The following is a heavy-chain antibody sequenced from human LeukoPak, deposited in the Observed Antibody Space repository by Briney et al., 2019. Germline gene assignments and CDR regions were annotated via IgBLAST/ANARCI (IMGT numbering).Heavy chain of an antibody. Sequence: GGSLRLSCAASGFTFSSYGMHWVRQAPGKGLEWVAVISYDGSNKYYADSVKGRFTISRDNSKNTLYPQMNSLRAEDTAVYYCAKGGNFDYWGQGTLVTVSS. CDR1: GFTFSSYG. V-gene: IGHV3-30*18. J-gene: IGHJ4*02. D-gene: IGHD3-16*01. CDR2: ISYDGSNK. CDR3: AKGGNFDY.